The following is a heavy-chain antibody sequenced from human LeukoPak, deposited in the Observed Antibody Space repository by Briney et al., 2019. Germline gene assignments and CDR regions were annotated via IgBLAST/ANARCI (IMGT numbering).Heavy chain of an antibody. D-gene: IGHD2-21*02. V-gene: IGHV4-61*07. Sequence: IGYIYYSGSTNYNPSLKSRVTISVDTSKNQFSLKLSSVTAADTAVYYCARLPATAIQPFDYWGQGTLVTVSS. CDR3: ARLPATAIQPFDY. J-gene: IGHJ4*02. CDR2: IYYSGST.